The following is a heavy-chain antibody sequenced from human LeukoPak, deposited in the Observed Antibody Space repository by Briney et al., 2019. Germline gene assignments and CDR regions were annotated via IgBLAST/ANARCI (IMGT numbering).Heavy chain of an antibody. CDR1: GGTFSSYA. Sequence: SVTVSCKASGGTFSSYAISWVRQAPGQGLEWMGGIIPIFGTANYAQKFQGRVTIAADESTSTAYMELSSLRSEDTAVYYCARREVYSSGWHWFDPWGQGTLVTVSS. D-gene: IGHD6-19*01. CDR3: ARREVYSSGWHWFDP. J-gene: IGHJ5*02. CDR2: IIPIFGTA. V-gene: IGHV1-69*13.